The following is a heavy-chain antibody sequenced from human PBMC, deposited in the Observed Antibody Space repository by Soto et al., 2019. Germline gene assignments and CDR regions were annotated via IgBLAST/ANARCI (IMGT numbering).Heavy chain of an antibody. V-gene: IGHV3-72*01. CDR2: IRNKAKSYTS. Sequence: SLRLSCAASXFTFSDHYMDWVRQAPGKGLEWVGRIRNKAKSYTSEYGASVKGRFTISRDDSKKSLYLQMNSLKTEDAAVYYCARGATVTTNYYYGLDVWGQGTTVTVSS. CDR1: XFTFSDHY. CDR3: ARGATVTTNYYYGLDV. D-gene: IGHD4-4*01. J-gene: IGHJ6*02.